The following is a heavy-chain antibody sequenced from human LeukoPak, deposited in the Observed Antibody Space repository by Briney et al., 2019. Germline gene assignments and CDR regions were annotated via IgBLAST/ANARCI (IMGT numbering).Heavy chain of an antibody. D-gene: IGHD6-13*01. CDR1: GYSISSGGYS. CDR3: ARGGTSSSWYPGEFDY. J-gene: IGHJ4*02. Sequence: SETLSLTCVVSGYSISSGGYSWNWIRQPPGKGLEWIGYIYSSGSTYYNPSLKSRVTISVDTSKNQFSLKLSSVTAADTAVYYCARGGTSSSWYPGEFDYWGQGTLVTVSS. V-gene: IGHV4-30-4*07. CDR2: IYSSGST.